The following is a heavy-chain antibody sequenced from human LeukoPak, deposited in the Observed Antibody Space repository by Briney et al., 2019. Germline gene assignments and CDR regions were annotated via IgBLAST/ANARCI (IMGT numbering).Heavy chain of an antibody. CDR2: MNPNSGGT. V-gene: IGHV1-2*02. CDR3: ARDIYSSSSGDY. J-gene: IGHJ4*02. Sequence: ASVKVSCKASGYTFTSYDINWVRQATAQGLEWMGWMNPNSGGTNYAQKFQGRVTMTRDTSISTAYMELSRLRSDDTAVYYCARDIYSSSSGDYWGQGTLVTVSS. CDR1: GYTFTSYD. D-gene: IGHD6-6*01.